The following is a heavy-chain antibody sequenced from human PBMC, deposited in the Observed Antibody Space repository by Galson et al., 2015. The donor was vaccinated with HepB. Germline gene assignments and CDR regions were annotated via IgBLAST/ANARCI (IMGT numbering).Heavy chain of an antibody. J-gene: IGHJ4*02. V-gene: IGHV1-2*02. Sequence: SVKVSCKASGYTFTGYYIHWVRQAPGQGLEWMGWINPDNGDTNYAQKFQGGVTMTRDTSISTAYMELSRLRSDDTAVYYCARAAGASLFSDYWGQGTLVTVSS. CDR3: ARAAGASLFSDY. CDR1: GYTFTGYY. CDR2: INPDNGDT. D-gene: IGHD6-13*01.